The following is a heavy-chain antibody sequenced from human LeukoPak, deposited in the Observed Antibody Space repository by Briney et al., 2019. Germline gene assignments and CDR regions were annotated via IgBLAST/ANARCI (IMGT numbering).Heavy chain of an antibody. CDR1: GFTFSTYA. V-gene: IGHV3-23*01. D-gene: IGHD6-19*01. CDR2: ISSSGGST. J-gene: IGHJ4*02. CDR3: AKDGTGDSTGWSNYFDY. Sequence: GGSLRLSCAASGFTFSTYAMSWVRQAPGKGLEWVSGISSSGGSTYYAESVKGRFTISRDNSENTPHLQMSSLRSEDTAIYYCAKDGTGDSTGWSNYFDYWGQGTLVTVSS.